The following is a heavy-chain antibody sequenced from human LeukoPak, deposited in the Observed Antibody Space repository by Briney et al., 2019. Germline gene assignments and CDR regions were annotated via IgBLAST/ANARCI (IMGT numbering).Heavy chain of an antibody. D-gene: IGHD6-13*01. Sequence: GGSLRLSCAASGFTFNNSAMSWVRQPPGKGLEWVSSISGSGGTTYYADSVKGRFTISRDNSKNTLYLQMNSLRAEDTAVYYCAKGGQLVREGIDYWGQGTLVTVSS. CDR2: ISGSGGTT. V-gene: IGHV3-23*01. J-gene: IGHJ4*02. CDR1: GFTFNNSA. CDR3: AKGGQLVREGIDY.